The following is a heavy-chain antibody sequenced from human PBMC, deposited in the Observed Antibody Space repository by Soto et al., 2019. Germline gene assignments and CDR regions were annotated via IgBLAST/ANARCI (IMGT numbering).Heavy chain of an antibody. D-gene: IGHD3-3*01. CDR3: ARSFTKSRRGGVAFDY. J-gene: IGHJ4*02. CDR1: GGTISSFA. CDR2: IIPFDGTT. V-gene: IGHV1-69*01. Sequence: QVQLVQSGAEVKKPGSSVKVSCTTSGGTISSFAIHWVRQAPGQGLEWMGGIIPFDGTTNYAEKFQGRVNITADASTSTAYMDLSSLRSDDTAVYYCARSFTKSRRGGVAFDYWGQGTLLTVSP.